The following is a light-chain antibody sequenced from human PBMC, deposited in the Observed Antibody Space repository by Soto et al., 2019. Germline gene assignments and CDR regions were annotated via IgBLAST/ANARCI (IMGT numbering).Light chain of an antibody. V-gene: IGKV1-39*01. CDR2: AAS. Sequence: DIAITQSPSALPVYVGDSVTINCRTSQSIATYLNWYQQKPGKAPKLLIYAASSLQSGVPSRFSGSGSGTDFTLTISSLQPDDFATYYCQQYMSYSFGQGTKVDI. J-gene: IGKJ1*01. CDR3: QQYMSYS. CDR1: QSIATY.